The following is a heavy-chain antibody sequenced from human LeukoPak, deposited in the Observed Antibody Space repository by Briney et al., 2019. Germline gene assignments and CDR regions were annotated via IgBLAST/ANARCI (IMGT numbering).Heavy chain of an antibody. Sequence: GRSLRLSCAASGFXFSNYGIHWVRQAPGKGREWVAVIWYDGSNKYYADSVKGRFTISRDNSKNTLYLQMNSLRAEDTAVYYCARGVRGSGNFDYWGQGTLVTVSS. CDR2: IWYDGSNK. CDR3: ARGVRGSGNFDY. CDR1: GFXFSNYG. V-gene: IGHV3-33*01. D-gene: IGHD3-10*01. J-gene: IGHJ4*02.